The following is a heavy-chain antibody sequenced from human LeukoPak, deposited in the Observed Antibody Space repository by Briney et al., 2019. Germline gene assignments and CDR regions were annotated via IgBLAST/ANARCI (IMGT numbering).Heavy chain of an antibody. CDR1: GGSISSYY. CDR3: ARTYYYDSSGYYSDYYYYMDV. J-gene: IGHJ6*03. Sequence: SETLSLTCTVSGGSISSYYWSWIRQPPGKGLEWIGYIYYSGSTNYNPSLKSRVTISVDTSKNQFSLKLSSVTAADTAVYYCARTYYYDSSGYYSDYYYYMDVWGKGTTVTISS. CDR2: IYYSGST. V-gene: IGHV4-59*01. D-gene: IGHD3-22*01.